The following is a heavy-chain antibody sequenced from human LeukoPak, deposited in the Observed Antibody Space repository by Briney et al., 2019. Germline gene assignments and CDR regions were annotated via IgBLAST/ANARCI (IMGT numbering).Heavy chain of an antibody. V-gene: IGHV3-48*01. CDR1: GFTFNTYN. D-gene: IGHD3-3*01. CDR2: ISDSSSTT. J-gene: IGHJ4*02. CDR3: ARDRGDFWSGYYTNYFDY. Sequence: GGSLRLSCAVSGFTFNTYNMHWVRQAPGKGLEWVSYISDSSSTTYYADSLKGRFTISRDNAKNSLYLQMNSLRAEDTAVYYCARDRGDFWSGYYTNYFDYWGQGTLVTVSS.